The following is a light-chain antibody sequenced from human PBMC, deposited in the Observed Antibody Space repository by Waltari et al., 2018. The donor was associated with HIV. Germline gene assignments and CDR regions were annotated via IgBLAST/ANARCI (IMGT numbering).Light chain of an antibody. Sequence: EIVMPQSPATLFVSPGERATLSCRASQSISSNLAWYQHKPGQAPRLLIYGASTRASGVPARFSGSGSGTEFTLTISSLQSEDFVVYYCQQYHYWPPRFTFGPGTKVDFK. CDR2: GAS. CDR3: QQYHYWPPRFT. CDR1: QSISSN. J-gene: IGKJ3*01. V-gene: IGKV3-15*01.